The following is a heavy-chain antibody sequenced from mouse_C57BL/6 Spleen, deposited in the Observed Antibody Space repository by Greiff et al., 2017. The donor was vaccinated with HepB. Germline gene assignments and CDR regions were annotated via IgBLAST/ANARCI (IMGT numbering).Heavy chain of an antibody. D-gene: IGHD2-4*01. CDR2: IWGDGST. V-gene: IGHV2-3*01. CDR3: AKAGDDSWYFDV. J-gene: IGHJ1*03. CDR1: GFSFTSYG. Sequence: VMLVESGPGLVAPSQSLSITCTVSGFSFTSYGISWVRQPPGKGLEWLGVIWGDGSTNYHSALISRLSISKDNSKSQVVLNLNSLPTDDTATYYCAKAGDDSWYFDVWGTGTTVTVSS.